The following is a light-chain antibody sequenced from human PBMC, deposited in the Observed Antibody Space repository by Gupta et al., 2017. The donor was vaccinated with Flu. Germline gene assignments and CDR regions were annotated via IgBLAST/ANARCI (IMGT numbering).Light chain of an antibody. CDR2: DVT. V-gene: IGLV2-11*01. J-gene: IGLJ1*01. Sequence: QSAPTQPRPLSRSPGQSVTLSCTGTSNDVGGSNRVSWYEQRPGKAPKLILYDVTERPSGVPDRFSGSKSGNTASLTISGLQADDEADYYCSSHAGRVTWVFGTGTTVTVL. CDR1: SNDVGGSNR. CDR3: SSHAGRVTWV.